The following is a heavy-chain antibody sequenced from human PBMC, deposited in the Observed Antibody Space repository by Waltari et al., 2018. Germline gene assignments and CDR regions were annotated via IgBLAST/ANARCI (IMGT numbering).Heavy chain of an antibody. D-gene: IGHD6-19*01. Sequence: QITLKESGPTLVKPKQTLTLTCTFSGFSFTSTGVAVSWIRQPPTKALEWLALIHWDDEKWYSAALKNRLTVTKDTTRNQVVLTLTNRDPADTATYYCAGGWFYFDYWGQGALVTVAS. J-gene: IGHJ4*02. V-gene: IGHV2-5*02. CDR1: GFSFTSTGVA. CDR3: AGGWFYFDY. CDR2: IHWDDEK.